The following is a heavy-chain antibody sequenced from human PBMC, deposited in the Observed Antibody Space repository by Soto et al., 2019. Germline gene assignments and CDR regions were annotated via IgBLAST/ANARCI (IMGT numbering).Heavy chain of an antibody. CDR3: GRDGAGMDV. CDR2: INPSGGTT. CDR1: GYTFTNNY. Sequence: ASVKVSCKASGYTFTNNYMHWVRQAPGQELEWMGIINPSGGTTSYAQKFQGRVTMTRDTSTSTVYMELSSLRSEDTAVYYCGRDGAGMDVWGQGTTVTVSS. J-gene: IGHJ6*02. V-gene: IGHV1-46*03. D-gene: IGHD2-15*01.